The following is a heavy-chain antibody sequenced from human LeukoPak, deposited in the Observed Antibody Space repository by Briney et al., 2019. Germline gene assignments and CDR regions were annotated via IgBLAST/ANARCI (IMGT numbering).Heavy chain of an antibody. CDR1: GGSFSGYY. V-gene: IGHV4-34*01. D-gene: IGHD3-10*01. Sequence: PSETLSLTCAVYGGSFSGYYWSWIRQPPGKGLEWIGEINHSGSTNYNPSLKSRVTISVDTSKNQFSLKLSSVTAADTAVYYCARGSPRHGPMVRGVRGGNYLDYWGQGTLVTVSS. CDR3: ARGSPRHGPMVRGVRGGNYLDY. CDR2: INHSGST. J-gene: IGHJ4*02.